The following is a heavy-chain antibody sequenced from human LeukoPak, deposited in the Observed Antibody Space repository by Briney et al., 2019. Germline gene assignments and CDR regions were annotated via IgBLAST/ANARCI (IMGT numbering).Heavy chain of an antibody. D-gene: IGHD5-18*01. CDR2: ISWNSGSI. CDR3: AKDPAFDTAMPYYFDY. J-gene: IGHJ4*02. Sequence: GGSLRLSCAASGFTFDDYAMHWVRQAPGKGLEWVSGISWNSGSIGYADSVKGRFTISRDNAKNSLYLQMNSLRAEDTALYYCAKDPAFDTAMPYYFDYWGQGTPVTVSS. V-gene: IGHV3-9*01. CDR1: GFTFDDYA.